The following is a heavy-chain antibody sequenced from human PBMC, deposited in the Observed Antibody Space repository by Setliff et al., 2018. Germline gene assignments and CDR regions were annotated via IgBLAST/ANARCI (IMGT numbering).Heavy chain of an antibody. J-gene: IGHJ4*02. V-gene: IGHV1-69*05. CDR2: SIPMYRTT. Sequence: SVKVSCKASGGTFSRYAISWVRQAPGQGLEWMGGSIPMYRTTKYAQKFQGRVTITTDESTTTAYMELSSLRSEDTAVYYCATGPDIGEFGGNYFDYWAQGTLVTAPQ. CDR3: ATGPDIGEFGGNYFDY. CDR1: GGTFSRYA. D-gene: IGHD2-15*01.